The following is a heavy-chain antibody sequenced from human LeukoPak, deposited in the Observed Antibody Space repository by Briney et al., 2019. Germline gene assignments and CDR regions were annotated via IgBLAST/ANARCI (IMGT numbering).Heavy chain of an antibody. V-gene: IGHV4-34*01. CDR1: GGSFSGYY. CDR2: INHNGST. CDR3: ARGCSSTSCSMDY. Sequence: SETLSLTCAVYGGSFSGYYWSWIRQPPGKGLEWIGEINHNGSTNYNPSLKSRVTISVDTSKNQFSLKLSSVTAADTAVYYCARGCSSTSCSMDYWGQGTLVTVSS. D-gene: IGHD2-2*01. J-gene: IGHJ4*02.